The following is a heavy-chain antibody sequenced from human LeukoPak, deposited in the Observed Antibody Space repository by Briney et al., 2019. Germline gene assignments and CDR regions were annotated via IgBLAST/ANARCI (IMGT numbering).Heavy chain of an antibody. V-gene: IGHV3-66*02. CDR1: GFTVSSNY. CDR3: ARDCSSTSCRGGFDP. CDR2: IYSGGST. D-gene: IGHD2-2*01. J-gene: IGHJ5*02. Sequence: GGSLRLSCAASGFTVSSNYMSWVRQAPGKGLEWVSVIYSGGSTYYADSVKGRFTISRDNSKNTLYLQMNSLRAEDTAVYYCARDCSSTSCRGGFDPWGQGTLVTVSS.